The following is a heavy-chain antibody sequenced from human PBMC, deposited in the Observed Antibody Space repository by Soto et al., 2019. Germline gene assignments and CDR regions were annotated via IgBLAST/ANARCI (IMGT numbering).Heavy chain of an antibody. CDR1: GVSITTNGYS. V-gene: IGHV4-30-2*01. Sequence: SETLSLTCAVCGVSITTNGYSWSWIRQPPGKGLEWIGYIYPSGTIFYNPSLNSRVTISADTSNNQFSLKLTSVTAADTAVYFCATYTAFAKYYFDYWGRGTLVTVSS. CDR2: IYPSGTI. J-gene: IGHJ4*02. D-gene: IGHD3-16*01. CDR3: ATYTAFAKYYFDY.